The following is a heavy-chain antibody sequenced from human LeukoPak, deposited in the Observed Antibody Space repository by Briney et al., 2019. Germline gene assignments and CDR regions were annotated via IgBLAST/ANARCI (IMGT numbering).Heavy chain of an antibody. V-gene: IGHV4-39*01. D-gene: IGHD6-6*01. CDR2: IYYSGST. Sequence: SETQSLTCTVSGGSISSSSYYGGWIRQPPGKGLEWIGSIYYSGSTYYNPSLKSRVTISVDTSKNQFSLKLSSVTAADTAVYYCARQELVFHYYYGMDVWGQRTTVTVSS. J-gene: IGHJ6*02. CDR1: GGSISSSSYY. CDR3: ARQELVFHYYYGMDV.